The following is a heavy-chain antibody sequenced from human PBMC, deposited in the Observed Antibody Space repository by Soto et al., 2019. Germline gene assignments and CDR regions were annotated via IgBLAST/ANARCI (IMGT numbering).Heavy chain of an antibody. CDR3: AADPRALVATTTGGSTYYYCYRDV. J-gene: IGHJ6*03. CDR1: GDSVSSNSAA. D-gene: IGHD5-12*01. Sequence: SQTLSLTCAISGDSVSSNSAAWNWIRQSPSRGLEWLGRTYYRSKWYNDYAVSVKSRITINPDTSKNQFSLQLNSVTPEDTAVHDCAADPRALVATTTGGSTYYYCYRDVGGKGTRVAVSS. V-gene: IGHV6-1*01. CDR2: TYYRSKWYN.